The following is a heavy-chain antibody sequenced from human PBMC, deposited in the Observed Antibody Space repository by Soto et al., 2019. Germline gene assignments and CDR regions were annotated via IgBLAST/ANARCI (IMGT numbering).Heavy chain of an antibody. CDR1: GFTFSSYS. J-gene: IGHJ6*02. CDR2: ISSSSGTI. D-gene: IGHD2-2*01. CDR3: ARDLTYCSSTSCYLSYGMDV. Sequence: PGGSLRLSCAASGFTFSSYSMNWVRQAPGKGLEWVSYISSSSGTIYYAGSVKGRFTISRDNAKNSLYLQMNSLRDEDTAVYYCARDLTYCSSTSCYLSYGMDVWGQGTTVTVSS. V-gene: IGHV3-48*02.